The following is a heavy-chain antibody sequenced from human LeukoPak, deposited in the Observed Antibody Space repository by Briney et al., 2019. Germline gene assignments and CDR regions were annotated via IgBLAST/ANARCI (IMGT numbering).Heavy chain of an antibody. J-gene: IGHJ5*02. CDR1: GFTVSSNY. CDR2: IYTGGNT. V-gene: IGHV3-66*01. CDR3: ARGLIYSPNWFDP. D-gene: IGHD4-11*01. Sequence: SGGSLRLSCAGSGFTVSSNYMSWVRQAPGKGLEWVSVIYTGGNTYYADSVKGRFTISRDNSKSTLYLQMNSLRAEDTAVYYCARGLIYSPNWFDPWGQGTLVTVSS.